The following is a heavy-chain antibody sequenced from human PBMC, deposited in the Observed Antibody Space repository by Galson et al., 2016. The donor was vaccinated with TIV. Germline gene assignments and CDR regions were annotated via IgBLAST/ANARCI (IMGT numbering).Heavy chain of an antibody. D-gene: IGHD1-14*01. CDR2: ITFDGNKK. J-gene: IGHJ6*04. V-gene: IGHV3-30-3*01. CDR1: GFTFSTHA. Sequence: SLRLSCAASGFTFSTHAFHWVRQAPGKGLEWVAVITFDGNKKYYADSVKARFSISRDNSKNTLSLQMDSLRGDDTAVYYCARDQNRVATPFYYHSGMDVWGKGTTVTVSS. CDR3: ARDQNRVATPFYYHSGMDV.